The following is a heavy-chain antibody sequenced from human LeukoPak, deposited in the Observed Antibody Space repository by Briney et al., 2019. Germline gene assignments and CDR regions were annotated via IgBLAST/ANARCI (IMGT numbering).Heavy chain of an antibody. CDR3: ARDHRGARLAFDI. CDR2: IYTTETT. CDR1: GGSISTYL. Sequence: SETLSLTCTVSGGSISTYLWSWIRQPAGKGLEWIGRIYTTETTNYNPSLKSRITMSVDTSKNQFSLKLSSVTAADTAVYYCARDHRGARLAFDIWGPGTMVTVSS. V-gene: IGHV4-4*07. D-gene: IGHD3-10*01. J-gene: IGHJ3*02.